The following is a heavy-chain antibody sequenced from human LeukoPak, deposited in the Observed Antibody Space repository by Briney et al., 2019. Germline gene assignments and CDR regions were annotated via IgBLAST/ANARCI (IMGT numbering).Heavy chain of an antibody. CDR3: ARDRGVITMPRMDV. CDR1: GFTFSSYS. V-gene: IGHV3-23*01. D-gene: IGHD3-10*01. CDR2: ISGSGGTT. J-gene: IGHJ6*02. Sequence: GGSLRLSCAASGFTFSSYSMNWVRQAPGKGLEWVSAISGSGGTTYYADSVKGRFTFSRDNSKNTLYLQMNSLRAEDTAVYYCARDRGVITMPRMDVWGQGTTVTVSS.